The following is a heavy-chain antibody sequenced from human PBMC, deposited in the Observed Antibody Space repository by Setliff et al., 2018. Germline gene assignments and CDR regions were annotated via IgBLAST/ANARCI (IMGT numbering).Heavy chain of an antibody. CDR1: GGSITSGSFY. V-gene: IGHV4-61*02. Sequence: SLTCTVSGGSITSGSFYWSWIRQPAGKKLEWIGRIHASGSPDYNPSFKSRVTISRDTSTNQFSLKLGSVTAADTAVYYCVRDRTAYSYGLDVWGQGTTVTVSS. J-gene: IGHJ6*02. D-gene: IGHD5-18*01. CDR3: VRDRTAYSYGLDV. CDR2: IHASGSP.